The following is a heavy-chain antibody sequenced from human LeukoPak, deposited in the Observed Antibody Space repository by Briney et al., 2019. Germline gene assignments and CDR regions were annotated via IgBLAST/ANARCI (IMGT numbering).Heavy chain of an antibody. V-gene: IGHV3-74*01. Sequence: HPGRSLRLSCAASGFTFDDYAMHWVRQAPGKGLVWVSRINSDGSSTSYADSVKGRFTISRDNAKNTLYLQMNSLRAEDTAVYYCARDYGDYEMDPWGQGTLVTVSS. CDR3: ARDYGDYEMDP. CDR1: GFTFDDYA. CDR2: INSDGSST. J-gene: IGHJ5*02. D-gene: IGHD4-17*01.